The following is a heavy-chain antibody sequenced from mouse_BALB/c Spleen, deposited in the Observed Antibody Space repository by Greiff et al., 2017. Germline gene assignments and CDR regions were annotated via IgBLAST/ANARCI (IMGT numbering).Heavy chain of an antibody. CDR1: GYSFTGYY. CDR3: AREGDWYFDY. CDR2: INPYNGAT. V-gene: IGHV1-31*01. J-gene: IGHJ2*01. D-gene: IGHD3-3*01. Sequence: EVQLQQSGPELVKPGASVKISCKASGYSFTGYYMHWVKQSHVKSLEWIGRINPYNGATSYNQNFKDKASLTVDKSSSTAYMELHSLTSEDSAVYYCAREGDWYFDYWGQGTTLTVSS.